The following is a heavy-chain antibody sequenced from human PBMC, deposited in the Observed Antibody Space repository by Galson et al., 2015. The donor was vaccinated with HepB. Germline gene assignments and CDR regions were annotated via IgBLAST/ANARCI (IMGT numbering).Heavy chain of an antibody. Sequence: CKASGYTFTSYGISWVRQAPGQGLEWMGWISAYNGNTNYAQKLQGRVTMTTDASTSTAYMELRSLRSDDTAVYYCAREYCSSTSCHRFDYWGQGTLVTVSS. CDR2: ISAYNGNT. V-gene: IGHV1-18*04. J-gene: IGHJ4*02. CDR3: AREYCSSTSCHRFDY. D-gene: IGHD2-2*01. CDR1: GYTFTSYG.